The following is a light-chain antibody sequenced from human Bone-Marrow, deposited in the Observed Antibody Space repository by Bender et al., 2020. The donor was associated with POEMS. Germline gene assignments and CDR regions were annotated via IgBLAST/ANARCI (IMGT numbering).Light chain of an antibody. CDR3: CSCVDNYSLV. CDR1: DSNFGGNN. Sequence: QSVLTQPPSASGTPGQSVIISCSGTDSNFGGNNVNWYQHLPGTAPRLVVYSNYQRPSGVPARFSGSKSGNSASLTISGLQAEDEADYYCCSCVDNYSLVFGGGTTLTVL. J-gene: IGLJ3*02. V-gene: IGLV1-44*01. CDR2: SNY.